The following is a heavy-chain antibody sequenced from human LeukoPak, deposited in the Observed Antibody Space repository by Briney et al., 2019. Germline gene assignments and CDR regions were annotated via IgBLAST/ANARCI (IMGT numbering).Heavy chain of an antibody. CDR3: ARGCSGGSCYEPKFDP. J-gene: IGHJ5*02. Sequence: GGSLRLSCAASGFTFSSYWMHWVRQAPGKGLVWVSRINSDGSSTSYADSVKGRFTISRDNAKNSLYLQMNSLRAEDSAVYYCARGCSGGSCYEPKFDPWGQGTLVTVSS. D-gene: IGHD2-15*01. CDR1: GFTFSSYW. V-gene: IGHV3-74*01. CDR2: INSDGSST.